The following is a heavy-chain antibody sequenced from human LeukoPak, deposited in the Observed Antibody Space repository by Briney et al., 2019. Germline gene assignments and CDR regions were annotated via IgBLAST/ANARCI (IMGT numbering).Heavy chain of an antibody. V-gene: IGHV3-30*02. J-gene: IGHJ4*02. CDR1: GFTFSSYG. D-gene: IGHD4-23*01. Sequence: GGSLRLSCAASGFTFSSYGMHWVRQAPGKGLEWVAFIRYDGSNKYYADSVKGRFTISRDNSKNTLYLQMNSLRAEDTAVYYCAKDFFRMATVVTPHFDYWGQGTLVTVSS. CDR2: IRYDGSNK. CDR3: AKDFFRMATVVTPHFDY.